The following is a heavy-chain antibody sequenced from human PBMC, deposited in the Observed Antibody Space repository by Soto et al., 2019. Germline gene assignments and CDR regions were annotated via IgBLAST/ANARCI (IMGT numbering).Heavy chain of an antibody. CDR2: IYYSGST. CDR1: GGSISSSSDY. D-gene: IGHD7-27*01. J-gene: IGHJ4*02. CDR3: FSPGPANWGDYFDY. V-gene: IGHV4-39*01. Sequence: SETLSLTCTVSGGSISSSSDYWGWIRQPPGKGLEWIGSIYYSGSTYYNPSLKSRVTISVDTSKNQFSLKLSSVTAADTAVYYCFSPGPANWGDYFDYWGQGTLVTVSS.